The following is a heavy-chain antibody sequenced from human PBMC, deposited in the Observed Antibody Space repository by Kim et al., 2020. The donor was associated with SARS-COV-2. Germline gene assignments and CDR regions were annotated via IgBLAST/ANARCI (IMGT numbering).Heavy chain of an antibody. V-gene: IGHV3-15*01. CDR2: IKSKTDGGTT. Sequence: GGSLRLSCAASGFTFSNAWMSWVRQAPGKGLEWVGRIKSKTDGGTTDYAAPVKGRFTISRDDSKNTLYLQMNSLKTEDTAVYYCTTDLIPSSWYIGTQGRFDYWGQGTLVTVSS. CDR3: TTDLIPSSWYIGTQGRFDY. CDR1: GFTFSNAW. J-gene: IGHJ4*02. D-gene: IGHD6-13*01.